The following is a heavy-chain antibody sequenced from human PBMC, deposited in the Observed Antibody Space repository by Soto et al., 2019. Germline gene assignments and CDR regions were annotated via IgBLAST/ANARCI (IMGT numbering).Heavy chain of an antibody. D-gene: IGHD6-13*01. Sequence: QVQLVESGGGVVQPGRSLRLSCAASGFTFSSYGMHWVRQAPGKGLEWVAVISYDGSNKYYADSVKGRFTISRDNSKNTLYLQMNSLRAEDTAVYYCAKWVRQQTLYYYGMDVWGQGTTVTVSS. CDR1: GFTFSSYG. CDR2: ISYDGSNK. V-gene: IGHV3-30*18. CDR3: AKWVRQQTLYYYGMDV. J-gene: IGHJ6*02.